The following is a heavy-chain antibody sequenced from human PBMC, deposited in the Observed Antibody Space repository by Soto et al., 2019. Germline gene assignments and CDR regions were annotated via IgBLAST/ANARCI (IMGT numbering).Heavy chain of an antibody. D-gene: IGHD3-10*01. V-gene: IGHV4-34*01. Sequence: PSETLSLTCAVYGGSFSGYYWSWIRQPPGKGLEWIGEINHSGSTNYNPSLKSRVTISVDTSKNQSSLKLSSVTAADTAVYYCARGSAMVRRKYYFDYWGQGTLVTVSS. CDR2: INHSGST. J-gene: IGHJ4*02. CDR3: ARGSAMVRRKYYFDY. CDR1: GGSFSGYY.